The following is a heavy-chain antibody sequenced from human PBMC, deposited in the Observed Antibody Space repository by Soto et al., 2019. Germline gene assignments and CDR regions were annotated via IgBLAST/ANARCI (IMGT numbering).Heavy chain of an antibody. V-gene: IGHV4-31*03. D-gene: IGHD2-2*01. CDR3: AREGCSSTSCYAGNNWFDP. Sequence: PWETLSLTCTVSGGSISSGGYYWSWIRQHPGKGLEWIGYIYYSGSTYYNPSLKSRVTISVDTSKNQFSLKLSSVTAADTAVYYCAREGCSSTSCYAGNNWFDPWGQGTLVTVS. CDR1: GGSISSGGYY. J-gene: IGHJ5*02. CDR2: IYYSGST.